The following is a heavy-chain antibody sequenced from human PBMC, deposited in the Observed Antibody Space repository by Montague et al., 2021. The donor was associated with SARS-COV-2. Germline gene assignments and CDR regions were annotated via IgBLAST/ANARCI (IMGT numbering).Heavy chain of an antibody. V-gene: IGHV3-23*01. CDR1: GFTFSSYA. D-gene: IGHD3-3*01. Sequence: SLKLSCAASGFTFSSYAMSWVRQAPGKGLEWVSAISGSGGSTYYSDSVKGRFTISRDNSKNTLYLQMNSLRAEDTAVHYCAKDPYYDFWSGYYFDYWGQGTLVTGSS. CDR2: ISGSGGST. CDR3: AKDPYYDFWSGYYFDY. J-gene: IGHJ4*02.